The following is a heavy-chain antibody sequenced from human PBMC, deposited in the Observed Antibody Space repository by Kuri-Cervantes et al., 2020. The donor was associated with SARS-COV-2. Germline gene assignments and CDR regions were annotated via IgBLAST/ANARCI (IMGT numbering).Heavy chain of an antibody. Sequence: SGPTLVKSTQTLTLTCTFSGFSLSTSGMCVSWIRQPPGKALEWLALIDWDDDKYYSTSLKTRLTITKDTSKNQVVLTMTNMDPVDTATYYCAHLDPLYDHGSWWFDPWGQGTLVTVSS. CDR2: IDWDDDK. J-gene: IGHJ5*02. V-gene: IGHV2-70*12. CDR3: AHLDPLYDHGSWWFDP. D-gene: IGHD3-16*01. CDR1: GFSLSTSGMC.